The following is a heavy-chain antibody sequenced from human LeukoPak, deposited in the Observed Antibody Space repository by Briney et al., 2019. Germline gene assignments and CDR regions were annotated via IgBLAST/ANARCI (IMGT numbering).Heavy chain of an antibody. CDR1: GGSISSSSYY. J-gene: IGHJ4*02. V-gene: IGHV4-39*01. CDR3: ARGVSMGLNSYGFCNY. Sequence: PSETLSLTCTVSGGSISSSSYYWGWIRQPPGKGLEWIGSIYYSGSTYYNPSLKSRVTISVDTSKNQFSLKLSSVTAADTAVYYCARGVSMGLNSYGFCNYWGQGTLVTVSS. CDR2: IYYSGST. D-gene: IGHD3/OR15-3a*01.